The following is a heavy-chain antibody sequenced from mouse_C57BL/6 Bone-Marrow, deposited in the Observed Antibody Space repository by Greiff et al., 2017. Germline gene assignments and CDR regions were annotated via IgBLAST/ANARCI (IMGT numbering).Heavy chain of an antibody. Sequence: QVQLQQSGAELVKPGASVKMSCKASGYTFTSYWITWVKQRPGQGLEWIGDIYPGSGSTNYNEKFKSKATLTVDTSSSTAYMQISSLTSEDSAVYYCARSDYYGSSYWFSYWGQGTLVTVSA. CDR1: GYTFTSYW. CDR2: IYPGSGST. J-gene: IGHJ3*01. V-gene: IGHV1-55*01. D-gene: IGHD1-1*01. CDR3: ARSDYYGSSYWFSY.